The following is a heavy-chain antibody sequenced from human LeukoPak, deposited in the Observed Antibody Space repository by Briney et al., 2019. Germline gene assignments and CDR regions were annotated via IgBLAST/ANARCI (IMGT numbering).Heavy chain of an antibody. CDR3: ARGSEMVRGARHYNWLDP. CDR2: INHSGTT. J-gene: IGHJ5*02. CDR1: GGSVSGYY. V-gene: IGHV4-34*01. D-gene: IGHD3-10*01. Sequence: SETLSLTCAVCGGSVSGYYWSWIRQPPGKGLEWIGEINHSGTTNYKSSFKSRVTISVDMSKNQISLKLSSVTAADTALYYCARGSEMVRGARHYNWLDPWGLGSLVTVSS.